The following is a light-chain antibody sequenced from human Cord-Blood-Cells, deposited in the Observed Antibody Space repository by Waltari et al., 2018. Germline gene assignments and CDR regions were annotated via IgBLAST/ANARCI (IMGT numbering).Light chain of an antibody. V-gene: IGLV2-23*01. CDR1: SSDVGSYNL. CDR2: EGS. J-gene: IGLJ3*02. CDR3: CSYAGSSTWV. Sequence: QSALTQPASVSGSPGQSITISCTGTSSDVGSYNLFSWYQPHPGKAPKLMIYEGSKRPSGVSNRFSGSKSGNTASLTISGRQAEDEADYYCCSYAGSSTWVFGGGTKLTVL.